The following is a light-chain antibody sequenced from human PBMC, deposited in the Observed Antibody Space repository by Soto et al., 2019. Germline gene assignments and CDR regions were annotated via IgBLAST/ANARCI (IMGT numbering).Light chain of an antibody. CDR3: QQYGSSPT. J-gene: IGKJ5*01. Sequence: EVVLTQSPDTLSLPPGERATLSSRPSQSISSYLAWYQQKPGQAPRLLIYDASSRATGIPARFSGSGSGTDFTLTISRLEPEDFAVYYCQQYGSSPTFGQGTRLEI. V-gene: IGKV3-20*01. CDR1: QSISSY. CDR2: DAS.